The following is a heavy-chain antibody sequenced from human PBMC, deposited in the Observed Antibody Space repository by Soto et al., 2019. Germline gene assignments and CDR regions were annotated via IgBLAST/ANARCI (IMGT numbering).Heavy chain of an antibody. D-gene: IGHD3-10*01. CDR3: ARGPRGYVYYHGMDV. CDR2: IDTSGTT. V-gene: IGHV4-4*07. J-gene: IGHJ6*02. CDR1: GGSISSYY. Sequence: SETLSLTCTVSGGSISSYYVSWIRQSAGKGLEWIGRIDTSGTTNYNPSLKSRVTMSVDASKNHFSLNLSSVTAADTAVYYCARGPRGYVYYHGMDVWGQGTAVTVSS.